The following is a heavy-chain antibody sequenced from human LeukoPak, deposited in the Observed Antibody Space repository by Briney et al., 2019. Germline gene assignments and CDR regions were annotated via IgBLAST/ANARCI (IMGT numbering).Heavy chain of an antibody. CDR3: AREHSNSWSKAFDP. CDR2: IYHSGST. Sequence: KPSETLSLTCTVSGYSISSGYYWGWIRQPPGKGLEWIGSIYHSGSTYYNPSLKSRVTISVDTSKNQFSLRLSSVTAADTAVYFCAREHSNSWSKAFDPWGQGTLVTVSS. J-gene: IGHJ5*02. D-gene: IGHD6-13*01. CDR1: GYSISSGYY. V-gene: IGHV4-38-2*02.